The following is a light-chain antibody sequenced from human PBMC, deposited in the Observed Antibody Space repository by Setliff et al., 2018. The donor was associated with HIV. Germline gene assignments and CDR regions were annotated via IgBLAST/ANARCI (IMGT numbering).Light chain of an antibody. Sequence: QSVLTQPPSVSGAPGQRVTISCTGSSSNIGAGYDVHWYQQLPGTAPKLLIYGTKFRPSGVPDRFSGSKSGTSASLAITGLQAEDEADYYCQSYDNSLSGSNVSGTGTKVTVL. CDR1: SSNIGAGYD. J-gene: IGLJ1*01. V-gene: IGLV1-40*01. CDR2: GTK. CDR3: QSYDNSLSGSNV.